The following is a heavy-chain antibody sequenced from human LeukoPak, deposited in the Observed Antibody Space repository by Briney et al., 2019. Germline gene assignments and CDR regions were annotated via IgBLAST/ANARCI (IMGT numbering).Heavy chain of an antibody. V-gene: IGHV3-23*01. CDR2: VSGSGATT. CDR3: ASRDPCSGGNCYGLGY. Sequence: PGGSLRLSCAASGSGFTFSSYATSWVRQAPGKGLEWVSVVSGSGATTYYADSVKGRFTISRDNSKNTVYLQMNSLRAEDTAVYYCASRDPCSGGNCYGLGYWGQGTLVTVSS. D-gene: IGHD2-15*01. CDR1: GSGFTFSSYA. J-gene: IGHJ4*02.